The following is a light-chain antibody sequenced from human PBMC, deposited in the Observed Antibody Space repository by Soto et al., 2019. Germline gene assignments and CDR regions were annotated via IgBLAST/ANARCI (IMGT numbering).Light chain of an antibody. CDR3: RSYTSSATYV. CDR2: DVT. CDR1: SSDVGGYDY. V-gene: IGLV2-14*03. J-gene: IGLJ1*01. Sequence: QSALAQPASVSESPGQSIAISCAGSSSDVGGYDYVSWYQQHPDKAPKLILYDVTNRPSGISFRFSGSKSGNTASLTISGLQPEDEADYYCRSYTSSATYVFGTGTKLTVL.